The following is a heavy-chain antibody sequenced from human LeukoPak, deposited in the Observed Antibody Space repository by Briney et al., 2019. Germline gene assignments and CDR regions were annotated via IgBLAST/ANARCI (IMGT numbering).Heavy chain of an antibody. Sequence: PSETLSLTCAVYGGSFSGYYWSWIRQPPGKGLEWIGEINHSGSTNYNPSLKSRVTISVDTSKNQFSLKLSSVTAADTAVYYCARGYAGVAGTGRYFDYWAREPWSPSPQ. D-gene: IGHD6-19*01. CDR1: GGSFSGYY. V-gene: IGHV4-34*01. CDR2: INHSGST. J-gene: IGHJ4*02. CDR3: ARGYAGVAGTGRYFDY.